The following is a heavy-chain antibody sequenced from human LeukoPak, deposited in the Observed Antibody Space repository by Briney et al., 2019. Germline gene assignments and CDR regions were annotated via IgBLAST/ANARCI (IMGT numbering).Heavy chain of an antibody. J-gene: IGHJ4*02. V-gene: IGHV4-34*01. CDR2: INHSGST. CDR1: GGSFSGYY. CDR3: ARGQLSSTNCTNGVCLDY. Sequence: SETLSLTCAVYGGSFSGYYWSWIRQLPGKGLEWIGEINHSGSTNYNPSLKSRVTISVDTSKNQFSLKLSSVTAADTAVYYCARGQLSSTNCTNGVCLDYWGQGTLVTVSS. D-gene: IGHD2-8*01.